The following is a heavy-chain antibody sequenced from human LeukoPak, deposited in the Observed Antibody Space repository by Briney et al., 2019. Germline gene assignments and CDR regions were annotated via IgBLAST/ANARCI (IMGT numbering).Heavy chain of an antibody. CDR2: IYYSGRT. V-gene: IGHV4-39*07. D-gene: IGHD5-18*01. J-gene: IGHJ6*03. Sequence: SETLSLTCTVSAGSISSSSYYWGWIRQPPGKGLEWIGSIYYSGRTYYNPSLKSRVTISVDTSKNQFSLKLTSVTAADTAVYYCARTTEGGYTYGYFYYYYMDVWGKGTTVTISS. CDR1: AGSISSSSYY. CDR3: ARTTEGGYTYGYFYYYYMDV.